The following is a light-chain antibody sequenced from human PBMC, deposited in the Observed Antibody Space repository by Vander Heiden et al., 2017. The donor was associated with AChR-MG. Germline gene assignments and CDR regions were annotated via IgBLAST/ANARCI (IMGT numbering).Light chain of an antibody. CDR3: TSYTSSKTRV. J-gene: IGLJ2*01. V-gene: IGLV2-14*01. CDR2: DVT. CDR1: TSDIGD. Sequence: QSALTQSASVSGSPGQSITISCTGTTSDIGDVSWYQQRPGKAPERMRYDVTNRPSGVSDRVSGSKSGKTASLTVSGLQAEDEADYYCTSYTSSKTRVFGGGTKLTVL.